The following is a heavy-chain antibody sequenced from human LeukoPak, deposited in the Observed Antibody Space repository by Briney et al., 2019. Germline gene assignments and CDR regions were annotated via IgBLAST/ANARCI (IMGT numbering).Heavy chain of an antibody. J-gene: IGHJ6*03. CDR2: IRYDESAT. V-gene: IGHV3-30*02. D-gene: IGHD6-13*01. Sequence: PGGSLRLACAASGFTFSNYAMRWVRQAPGKGLEWVTHIRYDESATYYADSVKGRFTISRENSKNTLYLQMNSLRAEDTAVYYCAKQMMERQQYYYMDVWGKGTSVTVSS. CDR3: AKQMMERQQYYYMDV. CDR1: GFTFSNYA.